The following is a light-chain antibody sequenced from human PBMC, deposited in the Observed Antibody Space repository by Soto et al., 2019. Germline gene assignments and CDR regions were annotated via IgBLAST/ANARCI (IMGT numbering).Light chain of an antibody. Sequence: QSVLTQPPSVSAAPGQKVTISCYGSSSNIGNNYVSWYQQLPGTAPKLLIYENNKRPSGIPDRLSGSKSGTSATLGITGLQTGDEADYYCGTWDSSLSAGVFGGGTKLTVL. CDR1: SSNIGNNY. CDR3: GTWDSSLSAGV. V-gene: IGLV1-51*02. CDR2: ENN. J-gene: IGLJ3*02.